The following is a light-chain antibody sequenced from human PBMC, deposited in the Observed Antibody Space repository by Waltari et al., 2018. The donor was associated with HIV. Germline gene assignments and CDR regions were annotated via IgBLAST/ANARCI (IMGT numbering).Light chain of an antibody. Sequence: QSVLTQPPSASGTPGQRVTIPCSGSSSNIGNNYVYWYHQLPGTAPKLLIYRSNQRPSGVPDRFSGSKSGTSASLAISGLQSEDEADYYCAAWDDSLSGPVFGGGTKLTVL. CDR3: AAWDDSLSGPV. CDR2: RSN. V-gene: IGLV1-47*01. CDR1: SSNIGNNY. J-gene: IGLJ3*02.